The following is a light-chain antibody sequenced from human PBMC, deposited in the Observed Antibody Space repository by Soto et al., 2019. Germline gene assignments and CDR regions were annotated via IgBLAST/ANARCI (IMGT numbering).Light chain of an antibody. Sequence: ELVMTQSPDTLSVSPGERATLLCRASQSVRNNLAWYQQKPGQAPRLLIYGVSTRATGVPARFSGSGSGTDFTLTISSLQPEDFADYYCHQYDNWWTFGQGTKVEI. V-gene: IGKV3-15*01. J-gene: IGKJ1*01. CDR3: HQYDNWWT. CDR2: GVS. CDR1: QSVRNN.